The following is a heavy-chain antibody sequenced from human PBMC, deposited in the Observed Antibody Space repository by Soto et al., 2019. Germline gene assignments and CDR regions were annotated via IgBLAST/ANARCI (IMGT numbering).Heavy chain of an antibody. CDR3: ARGAPTGSFLFDY. Sequence: EVQLVESGGGLVGPGGSLRLSCAASGFTFDSYDMHWVRQAAGKPLEWVSSIGTVGDTYYQDSVKGRFTFSRDNGKSSLSLQMNSLRVEDTAIYFCARGAPTGSFLFDYWGQGILVAVSS. V-gene: IGHV3-13*01. CDR2: IGTVGDT. D-gene: IGHD1-26*01. J-gene: IGHJ4*02. CDR1: GFTFDSYD.